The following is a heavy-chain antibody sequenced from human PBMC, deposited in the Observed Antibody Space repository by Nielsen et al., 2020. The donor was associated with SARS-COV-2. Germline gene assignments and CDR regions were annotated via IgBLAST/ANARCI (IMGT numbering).Heavy chain of an antibody. CDR2: IYWDDDT. Sequence: SGPTLVNPTHTLTLTCTFSGFSLSTSGVGVGWIRHPPGKALEWLALIYWDDDTRYSPSLRSSLTITKDTSKNQVVLTMTNMDTLDTATYFCAHSGDYSQTFDYWGQGTVVTVSS. CDR1: GFSLSTSGVG. D-gene: IGHD4-11*01. CDR3: AHSGDYSQTFDY. J-gene: IGHJ4*02. V-gene: IGHV2-5*02.